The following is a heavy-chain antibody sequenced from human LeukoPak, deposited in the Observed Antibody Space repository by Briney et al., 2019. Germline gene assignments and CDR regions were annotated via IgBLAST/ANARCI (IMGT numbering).Heavy chain of an antibody. J-gene: IGHJ4*02. Sequence: PSETLSLTCTVSGGSISSYYWSWIRQPPGKGLEWIGYIYYSGSTNYNPSLKSRVTISVDTSKNQFSLKLSSVTAADTAVYCCAREDSSGYPYWGQGTLVTVSS. V-gene: IGHV4-59*01. CDR1: GGSISSYY. D-gene: IGHD3-22*01. CDR2: IYYSGST. CDR3: AREDSSGYPY.